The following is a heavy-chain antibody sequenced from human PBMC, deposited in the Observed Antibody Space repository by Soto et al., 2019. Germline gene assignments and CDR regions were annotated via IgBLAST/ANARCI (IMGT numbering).Heavy chain of an antibody. CDR3: TTETGYSSGWYYY. CDR2: IKSKTDGGTT. Sequence: GGSLRPSCAASGFTFSNAWMSWVRQAPEKGLEWVGRIKSKTDGGTTDYAAPVKGRFTISRDDSKNTLYLQMNSLKTEDTAVYYCTTETGYSSGWYYYWGQGTLLTVSS. J-gene: IGHJ4*02. V-gene: IGHV3-15*01. CDR1: GFTFSNAW. D-gene: IGHD6-19*01.